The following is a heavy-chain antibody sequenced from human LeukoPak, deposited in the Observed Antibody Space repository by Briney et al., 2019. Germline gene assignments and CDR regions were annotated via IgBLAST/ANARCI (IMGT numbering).Heavy chain of an antibody. J-gene: IGHJ6*02. CDR3: ARTYYYDSSALTIVGGYGMDV. CDR1: GYSFTTYW. Sequence: GESLQISCKGSGYSFTTYWVGWVRQMPGKGLEWMGIIYPGDSDTRYSPSFQGQVTISADKSISTAYLQWSSLKASDTAMYYCARTYYYDSSALTIVGGYGMDVWGQGTTVTVSS. CDR2: IYPGDSDT. D-gene: IGHD3-22*01. V-gene: IGHV5-51*01.